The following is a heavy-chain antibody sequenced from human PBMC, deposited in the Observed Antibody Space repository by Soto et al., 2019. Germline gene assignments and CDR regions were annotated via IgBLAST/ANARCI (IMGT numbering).Heavy chain of an antibody. CDR2: ISSSGSTI. Sequence: SGGSLRLSCAASGFTFSDYYMSWIRQAPGKGLEWVSYISSSGSTIYYADSVKGRFTISRDNAKNSLYLQMNSLRAEDTAVYYCARDLGYDFWSDYYGMDVWGQGTTVTVSS. CDR3: ARDLGYDFWSDYYGMDV. CDR1: GFTFSDYY. J-gene: IGHJ6*02. D-gene: IGHD3-3*01. V-gene: IGHV3-11*01.